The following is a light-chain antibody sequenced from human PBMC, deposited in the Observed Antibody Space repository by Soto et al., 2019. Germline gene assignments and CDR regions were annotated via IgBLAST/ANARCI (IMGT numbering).Light chain of an antibody. J-gene: IGLJ3*02. Sequence: QSVLTQPPSASGTPGQRVTISCSGSRYNIGSDTVHWYQHLPGTAPKLLIYSNYQRPSGVPDRFSGSKSGTSASLAISGLQSEDEADYYCAAWDDSLNTPVFGGGTKLTVL. CDR3: AAWDDSLNTPV. V-gene: IGLV1-44*01. CDR2: SNY. CDR1: RYNIGSDT.